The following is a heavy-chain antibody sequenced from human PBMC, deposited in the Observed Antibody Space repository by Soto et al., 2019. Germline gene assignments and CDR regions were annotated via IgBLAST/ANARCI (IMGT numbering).Heavy chain of an antibody. V-gene: IGHV3-33*01. CDR2: IWYDGSNK. D-gene: IGHD3-22*01. CDR3: ARAPYYYDSSGYYYFRYFDY. CDR1: GFTFSSYG. J-gene: IGHJ4*02. Sequence: GGSLRLSCAASGFTFSSYGMHWVRQAPGKGLEWVAVIWYDGSNKYYADSVKGRFTISRDNSKNTLYLQMNSLRAEDTAVYYCARAPYYYDSSGYYYFRYFDYWGQGTLVTVSS.